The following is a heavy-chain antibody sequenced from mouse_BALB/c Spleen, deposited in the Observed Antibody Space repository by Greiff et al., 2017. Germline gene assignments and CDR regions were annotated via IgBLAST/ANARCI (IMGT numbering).Heavy chain of an antibody. J-gene: IGHJ4*01. CDR1: GFTFSDYY. Sequence: VQLQQSGGGLVKPGGSLKLSCAASGFTFSDYYMYWVRQTPEKRLEWVATISDGGSYTYYPDSVKGRFTISRDNAKNNLYLQMSSLKSEDTAMYYCARDGPLYAMDYWGQGTSVTVSS. CDR2: ISDGGSYT. CDR3: ARDGPLYAMDY. V-gene: IGHV5-4*02.